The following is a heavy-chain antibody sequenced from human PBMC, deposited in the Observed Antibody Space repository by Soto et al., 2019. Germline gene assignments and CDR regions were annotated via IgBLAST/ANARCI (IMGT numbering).Heavy chain of an antibody. D-gene: IGHD3-22*01. J-gene: IGHJ4*02. Sequence: QVQLQESGPGLVKPSQTLSLTCTVSGGSISSGGYYWSWIRQHPGKGLEWIGYIYYSGSTNYNPSLKSRVTISVDTSKNQFSLKLSSVTAADTAVYYCARDPRRRSNYYDSIWGQGTLVTVSS. V-gene: IGHV4-31*03. CDR3: ARDPRRRSNYYDSI. CDR2: IYYSGST. CDR1: GGSISSGGYY.